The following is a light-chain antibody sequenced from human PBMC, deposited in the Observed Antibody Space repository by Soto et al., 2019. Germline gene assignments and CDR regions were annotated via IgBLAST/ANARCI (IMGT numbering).Light chain of an antibody. CDR2: GSS. V-gene: IGKV3-20*01. CDR1: QSVNNNY. CDR3: QQYGSSPPYT. Sequence: EVVLTQSPGTLSLSPGERATLSCRASQSVNNNYLAWYQQKPGQSPQLLIFGSSDRATGIPDRFSGSVSGTDFTLTIISLEPEDFAVYYCQQYGSSPPYTFGQGTKLEIK. J-gene: IGKJ2*01.